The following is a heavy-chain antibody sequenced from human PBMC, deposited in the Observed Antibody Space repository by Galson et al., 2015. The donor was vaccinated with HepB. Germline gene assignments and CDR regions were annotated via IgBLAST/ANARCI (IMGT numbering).Heavy chain of an antibody. Sequence: SETLSLTCAVYGGSFSGYYWSWIRQPPGKGLEWIGEINHSGSTNYNPSLKSRVTISVDTSKNQFSLKLSSVTAAYTAVYYCARRVIIAQRGALGMDVWGQGTTVTVSS. V-gene: IGHV4-34*01. CDR3: ARRVIIAQRGALGMDV. D-gene: IGHD3-3*01. CDR1: GGSFSGYY. J-gene: IGHJ6*02. CDR2: INHSGST.